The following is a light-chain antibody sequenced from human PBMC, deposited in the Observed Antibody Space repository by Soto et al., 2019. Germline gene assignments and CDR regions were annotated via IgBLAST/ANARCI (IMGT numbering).Light chain of an antibody. CDR3: QQRNSWPPTFT. CDR2: DTS. CDR1: QSVGSF. Sequence: EIVLTHSRSTLSLYLGARCTLCCRGSQSVGSFLAWYQPTTGQAPRLLIYDTSIRATGIPARFIGRVSGTYFTRTRRLLEPAEFAGYYWQQRNSWPPTFTVGQGTRLKIK. J-gene: IGKJ5*01. V-gene: IGKV3-11*01.